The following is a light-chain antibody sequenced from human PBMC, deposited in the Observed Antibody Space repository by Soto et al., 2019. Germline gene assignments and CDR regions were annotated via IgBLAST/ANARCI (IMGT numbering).Light chain of an antibody. Sequence: MLTQSACRVFFLAEDRATLSCTASHGFXSSYLAWYMPKPGQSPGLLTXGASRRATGIPDRFSGSGSGTEFTLTIRRLEPEEYAVYYYHQNVTWTFGQGTKVDIK. V-gene: IGKV3-20*01. J-gene: IGKJ1*01. CDR2: GAS. CDR1: HGFXSSY. CDR3: HQNVTWT.